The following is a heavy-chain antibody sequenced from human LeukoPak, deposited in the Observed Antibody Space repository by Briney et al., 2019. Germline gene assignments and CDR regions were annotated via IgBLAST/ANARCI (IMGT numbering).Heavy chain of an antibody. J-gene: IGHJ6*03. CDR2: IIPILGIA. CDR3: AREVPTDYYYYYMDV. V-gene: IGHV1-69*04. Sequence: ASVKVSCKASGGTFSSYTISWVRQAPGQGLEWMGRIIPILGIANYAQKFQGRVTITADKSTSTAYMELSNLRSEDTAVYYCAREVPTDYYYYYMDVWGKGTTVTVSS. CDR1: GGTFSSYT.